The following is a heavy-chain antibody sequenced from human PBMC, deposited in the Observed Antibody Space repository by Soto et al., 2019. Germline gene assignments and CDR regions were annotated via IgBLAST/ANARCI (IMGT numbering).Heavy chain of an antibody. Sequence: ASVKVSCKASGYTFTSYYMHWVRQAPGQGLEWMGIINPSGGSTSYAQKFQGRVTMTRDTSTSTVYMELSSLRSEDTAVYYCARADIVVVPAAIPHYYYYYGMDVWGQGTTVTVSS. CDR2: INPSGGST. D-gene: IGHD2-2*02. CDR3: ARADIVVVPAAIPHYYYYYGMDV. V-gene: IGHV1-46*01. CDR1: GYTFTSYY. J-gene: IGHJ6*02.